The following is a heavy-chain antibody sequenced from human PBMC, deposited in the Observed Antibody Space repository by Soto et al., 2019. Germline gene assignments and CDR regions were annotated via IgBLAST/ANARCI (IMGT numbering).Heavy chain of an antibody. CDR2: IYYSGRT. J-gene: IGHJ1*01. CDR3: ARTPPPLYGGYVEYFQH. D-gene: IGHD4-17*01. V-gene: IGHV4-31*03. CDR1: GGSISSGGYY. Sequence: QVQLQESGPGLVKPSQTLSLTCTVSGGSISSGGYYWSWIRQHPGKGLEWIGYIYYSGRTYYNPSLKSRVTISVDTSKNRFPLKLRSVTAADTAVYYCARTPPPLYGGYVEYFQHCVQGTLVTVSS.